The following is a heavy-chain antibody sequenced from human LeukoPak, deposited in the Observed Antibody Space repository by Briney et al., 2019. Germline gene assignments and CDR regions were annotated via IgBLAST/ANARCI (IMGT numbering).Heavy chain of an antibody. Sequence: PGGSLRLSCAASGFTFSDYYMSWIRQAPGKGLEWVSYISSSGSTIYYADSVKGRFTISRDNAKNSLYLQMNSLRAEDTAVYYCASSIAAAGSYYYYGMDVWGQGTTVTVSS. CDR2: ISSSGSTI. V-gene: IGHV3-11*01. CDR1: GFTFSDYY. J-gene: IGHJ6*02. CDR3: ASSIAAAGSYYYYGMDV. D-gene: IGHD6-13*01.